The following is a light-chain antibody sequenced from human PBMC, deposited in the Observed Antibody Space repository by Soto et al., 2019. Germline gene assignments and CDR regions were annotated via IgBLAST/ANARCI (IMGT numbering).Light chain of an antibody. CDR2: SNN. CDR1: SSNIGSNT. Sequence: QSVLTQPPSASGTPGQRVTISCSGSSSNIGSNTVNWYQHLPGPAPKLLIYSNNQQPAGVPARFAGSKSGTSSSLAIRGLQSEDEDAYYCAAWDDSLNGHYVFGTGTKLTVL. J-gene: IGLJ1*01. V-gene: IGLV1-44*01. CDR3: AAWDDSLNGHYV.